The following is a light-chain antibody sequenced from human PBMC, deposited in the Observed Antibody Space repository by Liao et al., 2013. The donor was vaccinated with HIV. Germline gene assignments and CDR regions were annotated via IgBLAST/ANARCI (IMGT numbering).Light chain of an antibody. J-gene: IGLJ1*01. V-gene: IGLV3-1*01. CDR1: NLSNILGNKY. CDR3: QAWDSGTALYT. CDR2: QDV. Sequence: SYGLTQPPSVSVSTGQTASITCYGDNLSNILGNKYLHWYLQRPGQSPVLVIYQDVKRPSGIPERFSGSNSGDTATLTISGTQAADEADYYCQAWDSGTALYTFGTGTKVTVL.